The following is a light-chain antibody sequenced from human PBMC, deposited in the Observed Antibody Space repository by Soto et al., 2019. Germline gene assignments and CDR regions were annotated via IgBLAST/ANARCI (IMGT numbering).Light chain of an antibody. CDR2: AAS. Sequence: DIQLTQSPSFLSASVGDRVTITCLASQGISSYLAWYQQKPGKAPKLLIYAASTLQSGVPSRFSGSGSGTEFALTISSLQSEDFAVYYCQQYNNWPWTFGQGTKVDIK. CDR1: QGISSY. CDR3: QQYNNWPWT. V-gene: IGKV1-9*01. J-gene: IGKJ1*01.